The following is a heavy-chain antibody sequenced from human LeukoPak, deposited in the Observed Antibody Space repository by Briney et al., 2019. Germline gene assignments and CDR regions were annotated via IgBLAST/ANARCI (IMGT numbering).Heavy chain of an antibody. D-gene: IGHD3-16*01. CDR1: GGSFSGYY. V-gene: IGHV4-34*01. CDR2: SNHGGTT. J-gene: IGHJ4*02. Sequence: SETLSLTCAVYGGSFSGYYWSWIRQPPEKGLEWIGESNHGGTTNYNPSLKSRVTISVDTSKNQFSLKLNSVTAADTAVYYCARAQLGGPVDYWGRGTLVTVSS. CDR3: ARAQLGGPVDY.